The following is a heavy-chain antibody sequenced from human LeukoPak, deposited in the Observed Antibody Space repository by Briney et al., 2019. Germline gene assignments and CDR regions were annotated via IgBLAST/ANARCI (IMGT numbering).Heavy chain of an antibody. CDR1: GFTFRSHW. D-gene: IGHD6-13*01. CDR2: LDTGGRTT. J-gene: IGHJ3*02. Sequence: GGSLRLSCAASGFTFRSHWMHWVRQTPGEGLVWVSRLDTGGRTTTYADSVRGRFTISRDNAKNSLYLQMDSLRAEDTGVYYCARDTWYSNSWLHAFDIWGQGTMVTVSS. CDR3: ARDTWYSNSWLHAFDI. V-gene: IGHV3-74*01.